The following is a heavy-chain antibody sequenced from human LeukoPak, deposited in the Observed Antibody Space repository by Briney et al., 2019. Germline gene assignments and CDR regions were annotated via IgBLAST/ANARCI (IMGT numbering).Heavy chain of an antibody. CDR2: MNPNRGNT. D-gene: IGHD1-26*01. CDR3: ARCPGRGRAFDI. J-gene: IGHJ3*02. Sequence: GASVKVSCMASGDTFTSYDINGVRQATGQGREWMGWMNPNRGNTGYAQKFQGRVTMSRNTSISTAYMELSSLRSEETAVYYCARCPGRGRAFDIWGQGTMVTVSS. CDR1: GDTFTSYD. V-gene: IGHV1-8*01.